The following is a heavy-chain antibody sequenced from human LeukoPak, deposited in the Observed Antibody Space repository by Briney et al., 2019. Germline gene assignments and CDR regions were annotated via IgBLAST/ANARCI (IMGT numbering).Heavy chain of an antibody. D-gene: IGHD1-26*01. J-gene: IGHJ6*02. Sequence: GGSLRLSCAASAFTFRNYGMHWVRQAPGKWLEWVAVISYDGSNNHHADSVKGRLTISRDNSKNTLYLQMNSLRADDTAVYYCAKDRSVGATGSSNYYYGMDVWGQGTTVTVS. CDR1: AFTFRNYG. V-gene: IGHV3-30*18. CDR3: AKDRSVGATGSSNYYYGMDV. CDR2: ISYDGSNN.